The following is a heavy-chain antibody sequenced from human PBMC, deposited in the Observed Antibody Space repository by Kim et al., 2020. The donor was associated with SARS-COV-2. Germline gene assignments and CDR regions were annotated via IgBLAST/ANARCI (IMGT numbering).Heavy chain of an antibody. D-gene: IGHD1-26*01. CDR3: AREGGSSGMGAFDI. Sequence: ADSVKGRFTISRDNSKNTLYLQMNSLRAEDTAVYYCAREGGSSGMGAFDIWGQGTMVTVSS. V-gene: IGHV3-30*01. J-gene: IGHJ3*02.